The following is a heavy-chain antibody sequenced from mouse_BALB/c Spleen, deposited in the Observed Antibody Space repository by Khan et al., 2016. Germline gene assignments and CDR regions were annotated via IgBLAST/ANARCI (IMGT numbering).Heavy chain of an antibody. Sequence: VQLKQPGAELVKPGASVKLSCTASGFNTKDTYMHRVKQRSEQGWEWIGRSDPANGNTKYDPKFQGKATTTADTSSNTAYLQLSSLTSEDTAVXYCARSPYKYDVGFACWGQGTLDTV. D-gene: IGHD2-14*01. J-gene: IGHJ3*01. CDR3: ARSPYKYDVGFAC. CDR2: SDPANGNT. V-gene: IGHV14-3*02. CDR1: GFNTKDTY.